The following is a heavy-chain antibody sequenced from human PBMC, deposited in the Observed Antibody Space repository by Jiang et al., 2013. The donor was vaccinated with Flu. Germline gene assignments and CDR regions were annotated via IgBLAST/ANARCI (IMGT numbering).Heavy chain of an antibody. D-gene: IGHD6-6*01. Sequence: SLTCAISGDSVSNRNAAWNWIRQSPSRGLEWLGRTYYRSKWYNDYAVSVKSRIIINPDTSKNQFSLQLNSVTPEDTAVYYCARGGSSPLYSYYYGMDVWGQGTTVTVSS. J-gene: IGHJ6*02. CDR1: GDSVSNRNAA. CDR2: TYYRSKWYN. CDR3: ARGGSSPLYSYYYGMDV. V-gene: IGHV6-1*01.